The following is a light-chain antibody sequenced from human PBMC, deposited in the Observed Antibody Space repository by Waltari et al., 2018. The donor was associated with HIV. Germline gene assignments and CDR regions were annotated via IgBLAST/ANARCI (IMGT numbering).Light chain of an antibody. CDR1: SSDIGGYDI. V-gene: IGLV2-23*02. Sequence: QSALTQPASVSGSPGQSITISCTGTSSDIGGYDIVSWFQQHPCKAPKVMIYEVTKRPSGVSNRFSGSKSGNTASLTISGLQAEDEADYYCCSYAGGTTSVFGGGTKLTVL. CDR3: CSYAGGTTSV. CDR2: EVT. J-gene: IGLJ3*02.